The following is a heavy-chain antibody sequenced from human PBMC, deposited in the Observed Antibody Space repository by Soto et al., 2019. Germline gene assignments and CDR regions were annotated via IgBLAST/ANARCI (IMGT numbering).Heavy chain of an antibody. D-gene: IGHD6-13*01. Sequence: QVQLVQSVAEVKKHGASVKVSCKASGYTFTSYGISWVRQAPGQGLEWIGWISAYNGNTNYAQKLQGRVTMTTNTSTSTAYIELRSRRSDDTAVYYCARVKEGAAGDNWFDPWGQGTLVTVSS. CDR3: ARVKEGAAGDNWFDP. J-gene: IGHJ5*02. V-gene: IGHV1-18*04. CDR1: GYTFTSYG. CDR2: ISAYNGNT.